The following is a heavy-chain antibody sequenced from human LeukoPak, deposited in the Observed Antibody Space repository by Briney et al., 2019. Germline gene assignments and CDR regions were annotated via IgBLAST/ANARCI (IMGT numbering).Heavy chain of an antibody. CDR3: AKDRGAAVDAFDI. Sequence: GGSLRLSCAASGFTFSSYGMHWVRQAPGKGLEWVAVISYDGSNKYYADSVKGRFTISRDNSKNTLYLQMNSLRAEDTAVYYCAKDRGAAVDAFDIWGQGTMVTVSS. CDR1: GFTFSSYG. CDR2: ISYDGSNK. J-gene: IGHJ3*02. D-gene: IGHD6-13*01. V-gene: IGHV3-30*18.